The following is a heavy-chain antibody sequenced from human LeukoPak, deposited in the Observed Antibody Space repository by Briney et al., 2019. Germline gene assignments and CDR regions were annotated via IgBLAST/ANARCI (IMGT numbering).Heavy chain of an antibody. D-gene: IGHD6-13*01. Sequence: GSLRLSCAASGFTFSSYSMNWVRQAPGKGLEWVSSISSSSSYIYYADSVKGRFTISRDNAKNSLYLQMNSLRAEDTAVYYCAKDTLDGHSSSWSCFDYWGQGTLVTVSS. CDR1: GFTFSSYS. CDR3: AKDTLDGHSSSWSCFDY. J-gene: IGHJ4*02. V-gene: IGHV3-21*01. CDR2: ISSSSSYI.